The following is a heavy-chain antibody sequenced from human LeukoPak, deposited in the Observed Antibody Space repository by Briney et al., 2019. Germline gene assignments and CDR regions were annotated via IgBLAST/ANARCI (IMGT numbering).Heavy chain of an antibody. CDR2: INHIGST. Sequence: SETLSLTCAVYGGSFSGYYWSWIRHPPGKGREWIGEINHIGSTKYNPAIKRRGNISVDTSKNQYSLKLSSVTAAVSAVYYCARELMVRGVKSADWGQGTLVTVSS. D-gene: IGHD3-10*01. J-gene: IGHJ4*02. CDR3: ARELMVRGVKSAD. V-gene: IGHV4-34*01. CDR1: GGSFSGYY.